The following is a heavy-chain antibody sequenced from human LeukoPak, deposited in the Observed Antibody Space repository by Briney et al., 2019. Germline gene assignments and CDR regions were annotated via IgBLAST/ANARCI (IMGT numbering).Heavy chain of an antibody. CDR3: AREKAVAGYAEYFQY. V-gene: IGHV4-31*03. CDR1: GGSISSGAYF. CDR2: ISDSGST. J-gene: IGHJ1*01. Sequence: SRTLSLTCTVSGGSISSGAYFWNWIRQHPGKGLEWIGYISDSGSTYNNPSLKSRVSISVDTSKNQFSLKLSSVTAADTAVYFCAREKAVAGYAEYFQYWGQGTLVTVSS. D-gene: IGHD6-19*01.